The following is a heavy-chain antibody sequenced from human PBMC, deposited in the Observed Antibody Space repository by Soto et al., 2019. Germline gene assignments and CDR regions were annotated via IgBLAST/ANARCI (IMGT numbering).Heavy chain of an antibody. CDR1: GFTFSSYA. CDR3: AKDMVVVPAAMPAAFPARAFDI. CDR2: ISGSGGST. V-gene: IGHV3-23*01. Sequence: GGSLRLSCAASGFTFSSYAMSWVRQAPGKGLEWVSAISGSGGSTYYADSVKGRFTISRDNSKNTLYLQMNSLRAEDTAVYYCAKDMVVVPAAMPAAFPARAFDIWGQGTMVTVSS. D-gene: IGHD2-2*01. J-gene: IGHJ3*02.